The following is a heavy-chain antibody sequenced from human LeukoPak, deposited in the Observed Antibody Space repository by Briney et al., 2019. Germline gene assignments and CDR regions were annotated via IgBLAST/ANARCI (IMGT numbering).Heavy chain of an antibody. V-gene: IGHV4-39*01. Sequence: SETLSLTCTVSGGSISSYYWGWIRQPPGKGLEWIGSIYYSGSTYYNPSLKSRVTISVDTSKNQFSLKLSSVTAADTAVYYCARHAATYDILTGYYLSPIDYWGQGTLVTVSS. J-gene: IGHJ4*02. CDR2: IYYSGST. D-gene: IGHD3-9*01. CDR3: ARHAATYDILTGYYLSPIDY. CDR1: GGSISSYY.